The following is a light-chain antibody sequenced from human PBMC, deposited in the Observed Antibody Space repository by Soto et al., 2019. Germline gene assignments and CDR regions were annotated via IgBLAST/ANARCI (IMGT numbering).Light chain of an antibody. Sequence: EIVLTQSPGTLSLSPGERATLSCRASQSVGNNFLAWYQQKPGQPPRLLVFRAFARATGIPDRFSGGGSGADFTLSISRLEPEDLAVYFCHQYANAPLTFGSGTKVEI. V-gene: IGKV3-20*01. CDR2: RAF. CDR3: HQYANAPLT. CDR1: QSVGNNF. J-gene: IGKJ4*01.